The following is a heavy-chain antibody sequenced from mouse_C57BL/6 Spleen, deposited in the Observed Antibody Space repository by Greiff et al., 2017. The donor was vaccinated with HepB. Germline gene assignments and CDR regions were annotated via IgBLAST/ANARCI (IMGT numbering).Heavy chain of an antibody. CDR2: IDPSDSYT. CDR3: ARQLLRWYCDG. V-gene: IGHV1-59*01. CDR1: GYTFTSYW. Sequence: VQLQQSGAELVRPGTSVKLSCKASGYTFTSYWMHWVKQRPGQGLEWIGVIDPSDSYTNYNQKFKGKATLTVDTSSSTAYMQLSSLTSEDSAVYYCARQLLRWYCDGWGTGTTVTVAS. J-gene: IGHJ1*03. D-gene: IGHD1-1*01.